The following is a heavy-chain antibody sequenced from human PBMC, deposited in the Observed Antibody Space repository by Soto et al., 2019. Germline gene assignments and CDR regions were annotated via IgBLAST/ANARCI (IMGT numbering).Heavy chain of an antibody. D-gene: IGHD3-10*01. CDR3: ARAYGSGTNDY. CDR2: ISGSGGST. Sequence: GGSLRLSCAASGFTFSSYAMSWVRQAPGKGLEWVSAISGSGGSTYYADSVKGRFTISRDNSKNTLYLQMNSLRAEDTAVYYWARAYGSGTNDYWGQGTLVTVSS. V-gene: IGHV3-23*01. CDR1: GFTFSSYA. J-gene: IGHJ4*02.